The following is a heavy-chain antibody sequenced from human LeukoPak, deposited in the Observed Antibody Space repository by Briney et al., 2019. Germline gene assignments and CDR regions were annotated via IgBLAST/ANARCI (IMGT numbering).Heavy chain of an antibody. CDR3: ARDGNMDV. CDR1: VFTFSTYN. J-gene: IGHJ6*03. V-gene: IGHV3-21*01. Sequence: PGGSLRLSCAASVFTFSTYNMNWVRQAPGKGLEWVSSISSSSSYIYYADSVKGRSTISRDNAKNSLYLQMNSLRAEDTAVYYCARDGNMDVWGKGTTVTVSS. CDR2: ISSSSSYI.